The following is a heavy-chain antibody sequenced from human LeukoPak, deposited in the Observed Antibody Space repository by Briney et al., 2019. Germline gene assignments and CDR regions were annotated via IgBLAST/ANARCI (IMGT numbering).Heavy chain of an antibody. D-gene: IGHD3-22*01. CDR3: ARRHYYDSSGYYLNWFDP. CDR1: GYSFTSYW. CDR2: IYPGDSDT. Sequence: KPGESLQISCKGSGYSFTSYWIGWVRQMPGKGLEWMGIIYPGDSDTRYSPSSQGQVTISADKSISTAYLQWSSLKASDTAMYYCARRHYYDSSGYYLNWFDPWGQGTLVTVSS. J-gene: IGHJ5*02. V-gene: IGHV5-51*03.